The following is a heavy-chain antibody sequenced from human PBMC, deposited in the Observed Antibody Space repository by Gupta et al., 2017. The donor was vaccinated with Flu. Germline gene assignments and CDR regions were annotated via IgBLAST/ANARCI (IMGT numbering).Heavy chain of an antibody. J-gene: IGHJ4*02. Sequence: QVQLQQWGAGLLKPSETLSLTCAVYGGSFSGYYWSWIRQPPGKGLEWIGEINHSGSTNYNPSLKSRVTISVDTSKNQFSLKLSSVTAADTAVYYCARGRGYVLNYWGQGTLVTVSS. CDR1: GGSFSGYY. CDR3: ARGRGYVLNY. V-gene: IGHV4-34*01. D-gene: IGHD5-12*01. CDR2: INHSGST.